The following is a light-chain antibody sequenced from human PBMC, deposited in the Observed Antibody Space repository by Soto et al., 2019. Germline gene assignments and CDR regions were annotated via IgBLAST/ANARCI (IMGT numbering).Light chain of an antibody. CDR2: EVS. J-gene: IGLJ1*01. CDR3: SSYTSSSTLV. Sequence: QSVLTQPASVSGSTGQSITISCTGTSSDVGGYKYVSWYQQYPGKAPKLMFYEVSNRPSGVSNRFSGSKSGNTASLTISGPQAEDEADYYCSSYTSSSTLVFGTGTKGTVL. CDR1: SSDVGGYKY. V-gene: IGLV2-14*01.